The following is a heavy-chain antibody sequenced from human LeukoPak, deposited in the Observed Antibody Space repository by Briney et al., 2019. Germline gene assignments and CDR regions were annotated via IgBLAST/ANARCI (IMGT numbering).Heavy chain of an antibody. V-gene: IGHV3-53*01. J-gene: IGHJ5*02. CDR2: IDRGGSK. Sequence: ETLSLTCTVSGYSISSGYYWGWIRQPPGKGLEWVSVIDRGGSKYYADSVKGRFTISRDNSKNTIYLQMNSLRAEDTAVYYCAKDYRAHPLRPNWFDPWGQGTLVTVSS. CDR3: AKDYRAHPLRPNWFDP. D-gene: IGHD1-26*01. CDR1: GYSISSGYY.